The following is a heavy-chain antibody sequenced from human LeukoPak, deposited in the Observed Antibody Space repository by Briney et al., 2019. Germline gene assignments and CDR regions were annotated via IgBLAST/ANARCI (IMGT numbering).Heavy chain of an antibody. CDR1: GFTFSSYW. V-gene: IGHV3-7*01. Sequence: GGSLRLSCAASGFTFSSYWMSWVRQAPGKGLEWVANIKQDGSEKYYVDSVKGRFTIPRDNAKNSLYLQMNSLRAEDTAVYYCARDRSSDILTGYYGYWGQGTLVTVSS. D-gene: IGHD3-9*01. J-gene: IGHJ4*02. CDR2: IKQDGSEK. CDR3: ARDRSSDILTGYYGY.